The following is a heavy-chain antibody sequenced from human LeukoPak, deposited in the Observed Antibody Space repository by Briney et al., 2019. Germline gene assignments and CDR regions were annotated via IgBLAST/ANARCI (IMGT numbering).Heavy chain of an antibody. Sequence: SETLSLTCTVSGGSISSSSYYWGWIRQPPGKGLEWIGSIYYSGSPYYNPSLKSRVTISVDRSKNQFSPKLSSVTAADTAVYYCASLPLRFLEWLLYDYWGQGTLVTVSS. V-gene: IGHV4-39*01. CDR2: IYYSGSP. CDR3: ASLPLRFLEWLLYDY. CDR1: GGSISSSSYY. J-gene: IGHJ4*02. D-gene: IGHD3-3*01.